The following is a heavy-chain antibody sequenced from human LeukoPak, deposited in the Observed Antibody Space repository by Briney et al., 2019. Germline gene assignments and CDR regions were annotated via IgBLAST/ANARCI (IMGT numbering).Heavy chain of an antibody. V-gene: IGHV3-49*04. CDR3: SRGRLPQQLPYYFDY. J-gene: IGHJ4*02. CDR1: GFTFDDYA. Sequence: GGSLRLSCTTSGFTFDDYAMSWVRRAPGKGLEWVGFIRRKSYGGTPEYAASVKGRFSIPRDDSKSIAYLQMNSLKIDDTAVYYCSRGRLPQQLPYYFDYWGQGSVVTVSS. D-gene: IGHD6-13*01. CDR2: IRRKSYGGTP.